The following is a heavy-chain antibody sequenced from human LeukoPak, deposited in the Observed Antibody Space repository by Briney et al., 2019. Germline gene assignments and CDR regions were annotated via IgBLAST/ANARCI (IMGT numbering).Heavy chain of an antibody. D-gene: IGHD1-26*01. J-gene: IGHJ4*02. CDR3: ARDVGGSLDY. V-gene: IGHV3-7*01. CDR2: IKGDESAR. CDR1: GFTFSTYW. Sequence: GGSLRLSCEAPGFTFSTYWMAWVRQAPGKGLEWVANIKGDESARHQADSVKGRFTISRDNAKKSVYLQMSSLRGEDTAVYYCARDVGGSLDYWGQGTLVTVSS.